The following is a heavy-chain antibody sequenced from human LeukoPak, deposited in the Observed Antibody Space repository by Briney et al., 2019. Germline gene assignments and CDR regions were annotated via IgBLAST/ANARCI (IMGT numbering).Heavy chain of an antibody. CDR2: VYYSGST. V-gene: IGHV4-39*07. CDR1: GGSISSSTYY. CDR3: ARVNSAVGATPGRYYFDY. D-gene: IGHD1-26*01. Sequence: SETLSLTCSVSGGSISSSTYYWGWIRQPPGKGLEWIGSVYYSGSTYYNPSLKSRVTISVDTSKNQFSLKLSSVTAVDTAVYYCARVNSAVGATPGRYYFDYWGQGTLVTVSS. J-gene: IGHJ4*02.